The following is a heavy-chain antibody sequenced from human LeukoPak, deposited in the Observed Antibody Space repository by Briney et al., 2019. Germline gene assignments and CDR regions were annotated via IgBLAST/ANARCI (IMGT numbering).Heavy chain of an antibody. V-gene: IGHV3-23*01. CDR2: ISGSGGST. D-gene: IGHD2-15*01. CDR1: GFTFSSYA. Sequence: GGSLRLSCAASGFTFSSYAMSWVRQAPGKGLEWVSAISGSGGSTYYADSVKGRFTISRDNSKNTLYLQMNSLRAEDTAVYYCAKTQDIVAVVAPRWFDPWGQGTLVTVSS. CDR3: AKTQDIVAVVAPRWFDP. J-gene: IGHJ5*02.